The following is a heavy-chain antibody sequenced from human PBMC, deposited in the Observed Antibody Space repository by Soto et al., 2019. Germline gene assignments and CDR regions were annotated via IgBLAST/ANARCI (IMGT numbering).Heavy chain of an antibody. D-gene: IGHD3-10*01. CDR1: GFTFSSYG. J-gene: IGHJ5*02. Sequence: QVQLVESGGGVVQPGRSLRLFCAASGFTFSSYGMHWVRQAPGKGLEWVAVISYDGSNKYYADSVKGRFTISRDNSKNTLYLQMNSLRAEDTAVYYCAKDCSMVRGVIGNWFDPWGQGTLVTVSS. V-gene: IGHV3-30*18. CDR3: AKDCSMVRGVIGNWFDP. CDR2: ISYDGSNK.